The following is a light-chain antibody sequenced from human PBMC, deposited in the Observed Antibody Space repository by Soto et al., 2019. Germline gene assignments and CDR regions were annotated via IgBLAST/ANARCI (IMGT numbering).Light chain of an antibody. V-gene: IGLV3-1*01. CDR1: KLGSSY. Sequence: SYELTQPPSVSVSPGQTASITCSGGKLGSSYAAWYQQKAGQSPVLVIYQNHKRPSGIPERFSGSNSGNTATLFISGTESMDEADYYCQAWDSSAYVFGTGTKVTVL. J-gene: IGLJ1*01. CDR3: QAWDSSAYV. CDR2: QNH.